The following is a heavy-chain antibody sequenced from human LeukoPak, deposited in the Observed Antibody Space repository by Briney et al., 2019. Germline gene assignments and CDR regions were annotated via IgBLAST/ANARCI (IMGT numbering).Heavy chain of an antibody. CDR1: GDSISSSKW. J-gene: IGHJ3*02. CDR2: IHHSGST. D-gene: IGHD3-9*01. CDR3: ARDATTYYDILTGYASPRDAFDI. V-gene: IGHV4-4*02. Sequence: PSETLSLTCAVSGDSISSSKWWSWVRQPPGKGLEWIGEIHHSGSTTYNPSLKSRVTISVDTSKNQFSLKLSSVTAADTAVYYCARDATTYYDILTGYASPRDAFDIWGQGTMVTVSS.